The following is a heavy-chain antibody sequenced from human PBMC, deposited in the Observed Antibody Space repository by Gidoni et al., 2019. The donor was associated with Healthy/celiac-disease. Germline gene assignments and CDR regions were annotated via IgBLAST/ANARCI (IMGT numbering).Heavy chain of an antibody. Sequence: QVQLQESGPGLLKPSQTLSLTCTVSGGSIISGDYYCSWLRQPPGKGLEWIGYIYYSGCTYDNQYLKSQVNISVDTSKNQFSLKLSSGTAADTSVYYCARVPLGYDFWSGSTKDRFAFDIWGQGTMVTVSS. J-gene: IGHJ3*02. CDR2: IYYSGCT. CDR1: GGSIISGDYY. D-gene: IGHD3-3*01. V-gene: IGHV4-30-4*01. CDR3: ARVPLGYDFWSGSTKDRFAFDI.